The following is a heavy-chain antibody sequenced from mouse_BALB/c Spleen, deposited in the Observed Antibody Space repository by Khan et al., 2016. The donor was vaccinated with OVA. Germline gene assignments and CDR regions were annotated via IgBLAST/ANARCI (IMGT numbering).Heavy chain of an antibody. D-gene: IGHD1-2*01. CDR1: GYTFTSYG. CDR2: INPGTGYT. CDR3: ARSPLLRLCFPY. Sequence: QVQLQQSGADLAKPGASVTMSCKASGYTFTSYGMHWVQQRPGQGLEWIGYINPGTGYTEYNQKITNKATLNADTSTSTAYIQLNSQTSEDSTVYYCARSPLLRLCFPYWGQGTLVTVSS. V-gene: IGHV1-4*01. J-gene: IGHJ3*01.